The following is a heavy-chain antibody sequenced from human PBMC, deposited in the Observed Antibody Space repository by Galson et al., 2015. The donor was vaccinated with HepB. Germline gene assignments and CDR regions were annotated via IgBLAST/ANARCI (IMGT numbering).Heavy chain of an antibody. D-gene: IGHD6-19*01. J-gene: IGHJ5*02. CDR3: TREGVAGIFYFGP. V-gene: IGHV1-18*04. Sequence: SVKVSCKASGYTFTAYGIHWVRQAPGQGLEWMGCIIPHNGDNGDTHYAQRFQGRITVTTDTSTSTAYMELRSLRSDDTAIYFCTREGVAGIFYFGPWGQGTLVTVSS. CDR1: GYTFTAYG. CDR2: IIPHNGDNGDT.